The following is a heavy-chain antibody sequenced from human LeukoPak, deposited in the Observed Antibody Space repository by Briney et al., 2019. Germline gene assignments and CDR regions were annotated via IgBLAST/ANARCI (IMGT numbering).Heavy chain of an antibody. CDR1: GFTFDDYA. D-gene: IGHD5-12*01. J-gene: IGHJ6*02. V-gene: IGHV3-43*02. CDR2: IGGDGGRT. CDR3: AKSVATIDYYYYGMDV. Sequence: GGSLTLSCAASGFTFDDYAIHWVRQAPGKGLEWVTLIGGDGGRTFYADSVKGRFTISRDNSKNSLYLQMNSLRIEDTALYYCAKSVATIDYYYYGMDVWGQGTTVTVSS.